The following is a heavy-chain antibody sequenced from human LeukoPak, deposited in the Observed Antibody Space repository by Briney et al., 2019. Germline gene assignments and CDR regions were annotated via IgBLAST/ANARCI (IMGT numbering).Heavy chain of an antibody. V-gene: IGHV1-69*13. CDR1: GYTVTSYY. J-gene: IGHJ6*02. D-gene: IGHD3-22*01. CDR2: IIPIFGTA. Sequence: SVKVSCKASGYTVTSYYMHWVRQAPGQGLEWMGGIIPIFGTANYAQKFQGRVTITADESTSTAYMELSSLRSEDTAVYYCAIARYYYDSSGYTPYYYYYGMDVWGQGTTVTVSS. CDR3: AIARYYYDSSGYTPYYYYYGMDV.